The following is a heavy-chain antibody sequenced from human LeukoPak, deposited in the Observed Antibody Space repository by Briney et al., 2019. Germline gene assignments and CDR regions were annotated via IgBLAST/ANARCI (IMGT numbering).Heavy chain of an antibody. J-gene: IGHJ4*02. CDR3: ARFDLHWGYFDY. CDR1: GYTFTSYY. Sequence: GASVKVSCKASGYTFTSYYMHWVRQAPGQGLEWMGIINPSGGSTSYAQKFQGRVTMTRDTSTSTVYMELSRLRSDDTAVYYCARFDLHWGYFDYWGQGTLVTVSS. V-gene: IGHV1-46*01. D-gene: IGHD7-27*01. CDR2: INPSGGST.